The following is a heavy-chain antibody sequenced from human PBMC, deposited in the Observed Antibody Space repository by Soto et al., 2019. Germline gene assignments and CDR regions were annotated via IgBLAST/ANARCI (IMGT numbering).Heavy chain of an antibody. CDR2: INPSGGST. D-gene: IGHD6-13*01. V-gene: IGHV1-46*01. Sequence: ASVKVSCKASGYTFTSYYMHWVRQAPGQGLEWMGIINPSGGSTSYAQKFQGRVTMTRDTSTSTVYMELSSLRSEDTAVYYCARDSASTRRIAAAGTGLDPWGQGTLVTVSS. CDR1: GYTFTSYY. J-gene: IGHJ5*02. CDR3: ARDSASTRRIAAAGTGLDP.